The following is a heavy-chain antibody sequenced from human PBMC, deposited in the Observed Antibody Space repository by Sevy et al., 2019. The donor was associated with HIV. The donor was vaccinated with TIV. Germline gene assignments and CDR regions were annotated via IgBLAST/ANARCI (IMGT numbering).Heavy chain of an antibody. CDR1: GFTFSSYA. Sequence: GGSLRLSCAASGFTFSSYAMSWVRQAPGKELEWVSGIRGRGGRTYYADSVKGRFTISRDNSKNTLYLQMKSLRAEDTALYYCANLGTSYYESSSYYYPAPFDYWGQGTLVTVSS. CDR3: ANLGTSYYESSSYYYPAPFDY. D-gene: IGHD3-22*01. J-gene: IGHJ4*02. CDR2: IRGRGGRT. V-gene: IGHV3-23*01.